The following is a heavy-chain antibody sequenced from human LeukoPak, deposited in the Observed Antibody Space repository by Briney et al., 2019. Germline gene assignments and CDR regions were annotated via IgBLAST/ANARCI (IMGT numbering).Heavy chain of an antibody. J-gene: IGHJ4*02. CDR2: FYYSGSP. Sequence: PSETLSLTCTVSGGSIRSSSYYWGWIRQPPGKGLEWIGSFYYSGSPYYNPSLKSRVTISVDMSKNRFSLRLSSVTAADTAVYYCGGPSRYLGWSTNWGQGTLVTVSS. D-gene: IGHD3-3*01. V-gene: IGHV4-39*01. CDR1: GGSIRSSSYY. CDR3: GGPSRYLGWSTN.